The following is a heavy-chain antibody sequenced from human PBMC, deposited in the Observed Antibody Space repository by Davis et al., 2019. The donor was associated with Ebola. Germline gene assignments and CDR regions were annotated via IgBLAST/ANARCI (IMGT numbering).Heavy chain of an antibody. J-gene: IGHJ4*02. CDR1: GFTFSRFP. CDR2: ISGSDGST. V-gene: IGHV3-23*01. D-gene: IGHD3-10*01. Sequence: PGGSLRLSCTASGFTFSRFPMHWVRQAPGKGLEWVSAISGSDGSTYYADSVMGRFTISRDNSKNTLYLQMNSLRAEDTAVYFCAKAKWATGGFYVHWGQGTLVTVSS. CDR3: AKAKWATGGFYVH.